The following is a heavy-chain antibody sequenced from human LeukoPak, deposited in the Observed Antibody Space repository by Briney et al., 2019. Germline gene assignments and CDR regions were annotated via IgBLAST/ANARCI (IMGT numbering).Heavy chain of an antibody. V-gene: IGHV3-30*18. CDR1: GFTFSNYG. Sequence: GGSLRLSCAASGFTFSNYGMHWVRQAPGKGLEWVAVISYDGSNKYYADSVKGRFTISRDDSKNTLYLQMNSLRAEDTAVYYCAKVFDYSNSAFDYWGQGTLVTVSS. J-gene: IGHJ4*02. CDR2: ISYDGSNK. CDR3: AKVFDYSNSAFDY. D-gene: IGHD4-11*01.